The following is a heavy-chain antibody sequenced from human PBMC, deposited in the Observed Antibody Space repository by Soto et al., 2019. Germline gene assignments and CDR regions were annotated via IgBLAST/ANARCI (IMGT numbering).Heavy chain of an antibody. Sequence: QVQLVESGGGVVQPGRSLRLSCAASGFTFSSYGMHWVRQAPGKGLEWVAVISYDGSNKYYADAVKGRFTISRDNSKNTLYLQMNGLRAEDKAVYYCAKGLSIAAAGTTNGMDVWGQGTTVTVSS. V-gene: IGHV3-30*18. D-gene: IGHD6-13*01. CDR3: AKGLSIAAAGTTNGMDV. CDR1: GFTFSSYG. J-gene: IGHJ6*02. CDR2: ISYDGSNK.